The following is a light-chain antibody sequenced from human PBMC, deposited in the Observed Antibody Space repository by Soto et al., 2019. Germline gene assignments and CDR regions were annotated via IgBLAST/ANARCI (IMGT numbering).Light chain of an antibody. Sequence: SYELTQPLSVSVALGQTARITCGGNNIASKNVHWYQQKPGQAPVLVIYRIANRPSGIPERFSGSNSGNTATLTISRAQAGDEADYYCQVWDSSTPAVFGGGTKLTVL. CDR1: NIASKN. J-gene: IGLJ2*01. CDR2: RIA. CDR3: QVWDSSTPAV. V-gene: IGLV3-9*01.